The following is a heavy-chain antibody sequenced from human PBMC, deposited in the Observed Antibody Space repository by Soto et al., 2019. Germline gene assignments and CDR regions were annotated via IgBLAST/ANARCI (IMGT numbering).Heavy chain of an antibody. CDR3: AKDPYYYDSSGPYPDY. D-gene: IGHD3-22*01. CDR2: ISYGGSNK. CDR1: GFTFSSYG. V-gene: IGHV3-30*18. J-gene: IGHJ4*02. Sequence: HPEGSLRLSCAASGFTFSSYGMHWVRQAPGKGLEWVAVISYGGSNKYYADSVKGRFTISRDNSKNTLYLQMNSLRAEDTAVYYCAKDPYYYDSSGPYPDYWGQGTLVTVSS.